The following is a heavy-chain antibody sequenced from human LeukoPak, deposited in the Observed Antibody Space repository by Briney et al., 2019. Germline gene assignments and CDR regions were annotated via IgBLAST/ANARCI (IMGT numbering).Heavy chain of an antibody. J-gene: IGHJ5*02. Sequence: SETLSLTCAVYGGSFSGYYWSWIRQPPGKGLEWIGEINHSGSTNYNPSLKSRVTISVDTSKNQFSLKLSSVTAADTAVYYCASDIPYSSGWYHVGGWFDPWGQGTLVTVSS. CDR3: ASDIPYSSGWYHVGGWFDP. D-gene: IGHD6-19*01. CDR2: INHSGST. CDR1: GGSFSGYY. V-gene: IGHV4-34*01.